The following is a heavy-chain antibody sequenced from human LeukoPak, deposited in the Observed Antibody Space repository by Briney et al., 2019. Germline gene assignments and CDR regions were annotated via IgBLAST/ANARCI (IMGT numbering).Heavy chain of an antibody. CDR2: IYSGGST. CDR3: ARDTITIFGVVTLGPFGMDV. J-gene: IGHJ6*02. V-gene: IGHV3-53*01. CDR1: GFTVSSNY. D-gene: IGHD3-3*01. Sequence: GGSLRLSCAASGFTVSSNYMSWVRQAPGKGPEWVSVIYSGGSTYYADSVKGRFTISRDNSKNTLYLQMNSLRAEDTAVYYCARDTITIFGVVTLGPFGMDVWGQGTTVTVSS.